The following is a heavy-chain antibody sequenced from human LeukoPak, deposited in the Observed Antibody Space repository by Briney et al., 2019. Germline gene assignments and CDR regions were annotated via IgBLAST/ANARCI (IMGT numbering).Heavy chain of an antibody. CDR2: IYSGGST. J-gene: IGHJ4*02. CDR3: ARDPNGYCSSTSCYGDDY. D-gene: IGHD2-2*01. CDR1: GFTVSSNY. V-gene: IGHV3-66*01. Sequence: GGSLRLSCAASGFTVSSNYMSWVRQAPGKGLEWVSVIYSGGSTYYADSVKGRFTISRDNSKNTLYPQMNSLRAEDTAVYYCARDPNGYCSSTSCYGDDYWGQGTLVTVSS.